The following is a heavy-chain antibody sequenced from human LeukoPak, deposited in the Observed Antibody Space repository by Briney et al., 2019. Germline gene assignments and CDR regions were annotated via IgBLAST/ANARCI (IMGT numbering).Heavy chain of an antibody. Sequence: PGGSLRLSCAASGFTFSTYGMHWVRQAPGKGLEWVAVISSDGGTKYYADSVKGRFTISRDNSKNTLYVQMNSLGPDDRAVYYCAKDLFDYWGQGTLVSVSA. V-gene: IGHV3-30*18. CDR1: GFTFSTYG. CDR2: ISSDGGTK. CDR3: AKDLFDY. J-gene: IGHJ4*02.